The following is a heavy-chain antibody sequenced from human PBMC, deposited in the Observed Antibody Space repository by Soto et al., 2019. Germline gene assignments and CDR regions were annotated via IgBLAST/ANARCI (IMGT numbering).Heavy chain of an antibody. CDR1: GGTFSHYT. CDR3: ARYWESTVSTCSFGAF. D-gene: IGHD3-10*01. CDR2: SIPFLGVT. J-gene: IGHJ4*02. V-gene: IGHV1-69*02. Sequence: QVQLVQSGAEVKKPGSSVKVSCKASGGTFSHYTVNWVRQAPGQGLEWMGRSIPFLGVTNYAQKFQARVTLTADTATTAVYMELSGLRFADTAVYYCARYWESTVSTCSFGAFWGRGTLVTVSS.